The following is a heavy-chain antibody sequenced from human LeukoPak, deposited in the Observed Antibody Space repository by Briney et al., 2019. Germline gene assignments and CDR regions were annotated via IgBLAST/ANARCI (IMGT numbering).Heavy chain of an antibody. V-gene: IGHV4-39*01. Sequence: TLSLTCTVSGGSISSSSYYWGWIRQPPGKGLEWIGSIYYSGSTYYNPSLKSRVTISVDTSKNQFSLKLSSVTAADTAVYYCARSSSDAAFDIWGQGTMVTVSS. CDR2: IYYSGST. J-gene: IGHJ3*02. D-gene: IGHD3-22*01. CDR3: ARSSSDAAFDI. CDR1: GGSISSSSYY.